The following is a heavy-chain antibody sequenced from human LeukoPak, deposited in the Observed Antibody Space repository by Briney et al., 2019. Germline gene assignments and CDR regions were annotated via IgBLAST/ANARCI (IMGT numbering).Heavy chain of an antibody. V-gene: IGHV1-18*01. J-gene: IGHJ6*02. D-gene: IGHD5-18*01. Sequence: ASVKVSCKASGYTFTNYGISWVRQAPGQGLEWMGWISAYNGNTNYAQKLQGRVTMTTDTSTSTAYMELRSLRSDDTAVYYCARIPSGDVDTAMVMYYHYGMDVWGQGTTVTVSS. CDR1: GYTFTNYG. CDR3: ARIPSGDVDTAMVMYYHYGMDV. CDR2: ISAYNGNT.